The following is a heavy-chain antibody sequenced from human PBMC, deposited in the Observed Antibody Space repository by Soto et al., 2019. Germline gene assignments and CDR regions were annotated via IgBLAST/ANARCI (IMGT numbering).Heavy chain of an antibody. J-gene: IGHJ3*02. CDR2: ISSSSRTI. V-gene: IGHV3-48*01. D-gene: IGHD3-10*01. Sequence: HPGGSLRLSCAASGFTFSRYNMNWVRQAPEKGLQWVSYISSSSRTIYYADSVKGRFTVSRDNAQNSLYLQMNSLRAEDTAVYYCARDPSLRITMVRGVGRPYDVFDIWGQGTMVTVAS. CDR3: ARDPSLRITMVRGVGRPYDVFDI. CDR1: GFTFSRYN.